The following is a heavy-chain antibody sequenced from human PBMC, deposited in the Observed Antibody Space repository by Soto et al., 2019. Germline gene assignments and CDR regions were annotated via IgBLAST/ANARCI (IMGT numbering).Heavy chain of an antibody. J-gene: IGHJ4*02. CDR1: GFSFTSYG. Sequence: QIQLVQSGAEVKKPGASVKVSCKASGFSFTSYGITWVRQAPGQGPEWLGWITAENGNTNYAQKFPGTANLTTDRATNQAYMELRGLRSDDTSLYDCARVVLEWLPTSGCDFWGQGTPVTISS. V-gene: IGHV1-18*04. D-gene: IGHD3-3*01. CDR3: ARVVLEWLPTSGCDF. CDR2: ITAENGNT.